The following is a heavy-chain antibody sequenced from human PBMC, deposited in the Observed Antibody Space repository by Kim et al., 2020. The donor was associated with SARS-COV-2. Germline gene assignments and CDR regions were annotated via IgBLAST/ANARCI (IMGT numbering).Heavy chain of an antibody. D-gene: IGHD3-22*01. Sequence: YNPSLNRRVTISVDTSKTLFSLKLSSVTAADTAVYYCARENIITLAGFDYWGQGTLVTVSS. J-gene: IGHJ4*02. V-gene: IGHV4-59*01. CDR3: ARENIITLAGFDY.